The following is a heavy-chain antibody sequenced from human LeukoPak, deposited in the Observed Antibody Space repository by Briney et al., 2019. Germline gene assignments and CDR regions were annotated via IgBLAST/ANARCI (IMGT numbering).Heavy chain of an antibody. Sequence: SETLASTFDVYDGSFSGYHWSWIRKPPGKGLEGTGEINHSGSTNYNPSLKSRVTISVDTSKNQFSLKLSTVTAADTAVYYCVTCSWYVDFQHWGQGTLVTVSS. CDR1: DGSFSGYH. V-gene: IGHV4-34*01. CDR2: INHSGST. D-gene: IGHD6-13*01. CDR3: VTCSWYVDFQH. J-gene: IGHJ1*01.